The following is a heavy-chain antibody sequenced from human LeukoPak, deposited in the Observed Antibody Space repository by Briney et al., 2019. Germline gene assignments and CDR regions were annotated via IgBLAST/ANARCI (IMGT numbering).Heavy chain of an antibody. CDR1: GYTLTELS. V-gene: IGHV1-24*01. Sequence: ASVKVSCKVSGYTLTELSMHWVRQAPGKGLEWMGGFDPEDGETIYAQKFQGRVTMTEDTSTDTAYMEPSSLRSEDTAVYYCATFHSSSWYFYFDHWGQGTLVTVSS. CDR3: ATFHSSSWYFYFDH. D-gene: IGHD6-13*01. CDR2: FDPEDGET. J-gene: IGHJ4*02.